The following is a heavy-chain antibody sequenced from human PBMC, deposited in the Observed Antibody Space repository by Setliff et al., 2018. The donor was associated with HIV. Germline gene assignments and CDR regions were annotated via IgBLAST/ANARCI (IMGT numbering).Heavy chain of an antibody. CDR2: INQDGSEK. Sequence: PGGSLRLSCAASGFTFSNYWMSWVRQAPGKGLEWVAHINQDGSEKNHVDSVKGRFTISRDNAKNSLYLQMNSLRAEDTAVYFCATYRGYNSGDRWSFFDYWGQGILVTVSS. J-gene: IGHJ4*02. CDR3: ATYRGYNSGDRWSFFDY. CDR1: GFTFSNYW. V-gene: IGHV3-7*01. D-gene: IGHD2-15*01.